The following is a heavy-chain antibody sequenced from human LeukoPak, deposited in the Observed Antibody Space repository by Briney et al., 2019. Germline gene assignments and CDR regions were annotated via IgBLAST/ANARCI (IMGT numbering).Heavy chain of an antibody. V-gene: IGHV3-30-3*01. CDR1: GFTFSSYA. Sequence: GGSLRLSCAASGFTFSSYAMHWVRQAPGKGLEWVAVISYDGSNKYYADSVKGRFTISRDNSKNTLYLQMNSLKTEDTAVYYCTTVWFGEFDFDYWGQGTLVTVSS. J-gene: IGHJ4*02. CDR3: TTVWFGEFDFDY. CDR2: ISYDGSNK. D-gene: IGHD3-10*01.